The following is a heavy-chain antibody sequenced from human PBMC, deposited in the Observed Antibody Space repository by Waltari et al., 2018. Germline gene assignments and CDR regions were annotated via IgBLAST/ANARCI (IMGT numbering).Heavy chain of an antibody. Sequence: QVQLVQSGAEVKKPGASVKVSCKASGYTFTSYDINWVRQATGQGLEWMGWMNPNSGNTGYAQKFQGRVTMTRNTSISTAYMELSSLRSEDTAVYYCARTLGIAVAGPLEYFQHWGQGTLVTVSS. CDR3: ARTLGIAVAGPLEYFQH. CDR1: GYTFTSYD. V-gene: IGHV1-8*01. J-gene: IGHJ1*01. D-gene: IGHD6-19*01. CDR2: MNPNSGNT.